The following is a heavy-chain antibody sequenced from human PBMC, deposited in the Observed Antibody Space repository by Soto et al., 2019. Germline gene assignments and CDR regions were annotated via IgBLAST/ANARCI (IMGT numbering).Heavy chain of an antibody. CDR3: ARYVQDPPASPISCLAP. CDR2: ISAYNGNT. D-gene: IGHD3-16*01. J-gene: IGHJ5*02. V-gene: IGHV1-18*01. CDR1: GERLISYG. Sequence: GTSVEVSCKACGERLISYGISWVRQETGEGLEWMGWISAYNGNTNYAQKLQGRVTMTSETCTSTAYMELRSLRSGDTAVYYCARYVQDPPASPISCLAPWGRGTVVTVSP.